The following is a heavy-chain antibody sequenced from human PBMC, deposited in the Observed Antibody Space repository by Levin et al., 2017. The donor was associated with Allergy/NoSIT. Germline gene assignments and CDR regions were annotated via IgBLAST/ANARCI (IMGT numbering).Heavy chain of an antibody. J-gene: IGHJ4*02. CDR2: ISGSGGST. V-gene: IGHV3-23*01. CDR3: AKDLSGVGWDIAVAGTLGSPDY. D-gene: IGHD6-19*01. CDR1: GFTFSSYA. Sequence: GGSLRLSCAASGFTFSSYAMSWVRQAPGKGLEWVSAISGSGGSTYYADSVKGRFTISRDNSKNTLYLQMNSLRAEDTAVYYCAKDLSGVGWDIAVAGTLGSPDYWGQGTLVTVSS.